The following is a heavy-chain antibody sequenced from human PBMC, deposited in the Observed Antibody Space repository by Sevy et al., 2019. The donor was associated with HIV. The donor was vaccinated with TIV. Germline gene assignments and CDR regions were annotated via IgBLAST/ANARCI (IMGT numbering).Heavy chain of an antibody. V-gene: IGHV3-23*01. D-gene: IGHD5-12*01. J-gene: IGHJ4*02. CDR1: GFTFSSYA. CDR3: AKGIGYSGYETDY. Sequence: GGSLRLSCAASGFTFSSYAMSWVRQAPGKGLEWVSAISGSGISTYYADSVKGRFTISRDNSKNTLYLQMNNLRAEDTAVFYCAKGIGYSGYETDYWGQGTLVTVPS. CDR2: ISGSGIST.